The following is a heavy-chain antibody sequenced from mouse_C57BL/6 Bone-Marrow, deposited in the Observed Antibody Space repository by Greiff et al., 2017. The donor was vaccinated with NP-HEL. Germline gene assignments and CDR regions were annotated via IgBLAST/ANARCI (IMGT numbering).Heavy chain of an antibody. CDR3: ARPYYGSSYVGYFDY. Sequence: VQLKESGPELVKPGASVKISCKASGYSFTGYYMNWVKQSPEKSLEWIGEINPSTGGTTYNQKFKAKATLTVDKSSSTAYMQLKSLTSEDSAVYYCARPYYGSSYVGYFDYWGQGTTLTVSS. D-gene: IGHD1-1*01. J-gene: IGHJ2*01. CDR2: INPSTGGT. V-gene: IGHV1-42*01. CDR1: GYSFTGYY.